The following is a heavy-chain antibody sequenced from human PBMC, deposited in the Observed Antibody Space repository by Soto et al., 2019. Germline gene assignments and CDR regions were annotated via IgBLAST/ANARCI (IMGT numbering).Heavy chain of an antibody. CDR3: SRGILV. CDR1: GDSMNSGGYC. Sequence: QVQLQESGPGLVKPSQTLSLTCTVSGDSMNSGGYCWSWIRQHPGEGLEWIGCILYGGTTSYNLSLKSRVIISVDTSKNQFSLKLNSVTAADTAVYYCSRGILVWGQGTLISVSS. J-gene: IGHJ4*02. D-gene: IGHD2-15*01. CDR2: ILYGGTT. V-gene: IGHV4-31*03.